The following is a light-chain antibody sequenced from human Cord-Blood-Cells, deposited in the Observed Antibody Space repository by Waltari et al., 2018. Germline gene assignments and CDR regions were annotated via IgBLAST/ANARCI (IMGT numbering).Light chain of an antibody. V-gene: IGLV2-11*01. CDR2: DVS. CDR3: CSYAGSYTYV. Sequence: QSALTQHRSVSGSPGPSVTISCTGTSSDVGGYNYSSWYQQHPGKAPKLMIYDVSKRPSWVPDHCSGSKSGNTASLTISGLQAEDEADYYCCSYAGSYTYVFGTGTKVTVL. J-gene: IGLJ1*01. CDR1: SSDVGGYNY.